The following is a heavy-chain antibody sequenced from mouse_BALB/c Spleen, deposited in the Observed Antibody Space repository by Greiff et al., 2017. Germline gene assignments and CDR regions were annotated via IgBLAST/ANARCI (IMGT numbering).Heavy chain of an antibody. CDR1: GFAFSSYD. V-gene: IGHV5-12-1*01. Sequence: EVKLMESGGGLVKPGGSLKLSCAASGFAFSSYDMSWVRQTPEKRLEWVAYISSGGGSTYYPDTVKGRFTISRDNAKNTLYLQMSSLKSEDTAMYYCARHPLTTATWFAYWGQGTLVTVSA. CDR3: ARHPLTTATWFAY. D-gene: IGHD1-2*01. J-gene: IGHJ3*01. CDR2: ISSGGGST.